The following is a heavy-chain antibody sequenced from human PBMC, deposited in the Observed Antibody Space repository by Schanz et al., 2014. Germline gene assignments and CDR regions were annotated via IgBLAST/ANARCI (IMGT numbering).Heavy chain of an antibody. J-gene: IGHJ4*02. Sequence: EVQLVESGGALVQPGGSLRLSCSASGFTFSDHWMSWVRQAPGKGLEWVSFIYGGSTYYTDSVKGRFTISRDNSKNTLYLQMNSLRAEDTAVYYCARTTNPFNFDSWPYLDYWGQGTLVTVSS. CDR1: GFTFSDHW. CDR2: IYGGST. V-gene: IGHV3-66*01. D-gene: IGHD3-9*01. CDR3: ARTTNPFNFDSWPYLDY.